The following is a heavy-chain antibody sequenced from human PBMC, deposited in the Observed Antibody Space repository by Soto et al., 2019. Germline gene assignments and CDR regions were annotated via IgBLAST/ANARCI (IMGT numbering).Heavy chain of an antibody. CDR3: PRAGQYSTSGYSRNTFDY. J-gene: IGHJ4*02. Sequence: QVQLVQSGAEVRKPGVSVTVSCKASGYTFTNYGFIWVRQAPGQGLEWVGWVHTFNGHTNYAQKFQGRVTMTTDTRTGTEYMELRRLRSDATAVYYSPRAGQYSTSGYSRNTFDYWGQGTLVTVSS. CDR2: VHTFNGHT. D-gene: IGHD2-2*01. V-gene: IGHV1-18*01. CDR1: GYTFTNYG.